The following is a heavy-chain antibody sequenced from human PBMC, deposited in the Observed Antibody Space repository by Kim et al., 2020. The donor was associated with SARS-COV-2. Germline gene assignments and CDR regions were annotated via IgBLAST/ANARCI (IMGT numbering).Heavy chain of an antibody. J-gene: IGHJ4*02. CDR1: GGSISSSSYY. V-gene: IGHV4-39*01. D-gene: IGHD1-1*01. Sequence: SETLSLTCTVSGGSISSSSYYWGWIRQPPGKGLEWIGSIYYSGSTYYNPSLKSRVTISVDTSKNQFSLKLSSVTAADTAVYCCARLPLYNWNVDYWGQGT. CDR3: ARLPLYNWNVDY. CDR2: IYYSGST.